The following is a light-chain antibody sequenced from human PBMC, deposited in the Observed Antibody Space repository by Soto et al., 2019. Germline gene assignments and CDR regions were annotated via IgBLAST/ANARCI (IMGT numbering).Light chain of an antibody. CDR3: QQYGSSGP. CDR2: GAS. V-gene: IGKV3-20*01. Sequence: LKQAPGTLSQSQGERATLSCRASQSVSNNYLAWYQQNPGQAPRLLIYGASNRATGIPDRFSGSGSGTDFTLTISRLEPKDFAVYYCQQYGSSGPFGPGTKVDIK. J-gene: IGKJ1*01. CDR1: QSVSNNY.